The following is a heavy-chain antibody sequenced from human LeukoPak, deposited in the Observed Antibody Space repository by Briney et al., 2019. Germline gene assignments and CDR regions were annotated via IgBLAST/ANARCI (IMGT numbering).Heavy chain of an antibody. Sequence: GASVKVSCKASGYTLTSYYMNWVRQAPGQGLEWMGLINPGDGSTTYAQKFQGRVTMTRDTSTSTVYMELSSLRSEDTAVYYCFAISLGYWGQGTLVTVSS. J-gene: IGHJ4*02. CDR3: FAISLGY. CDR2: INPGDGST. CDR1: GYTLTSYY. V-gene: IGHV1-46*01. D-gene: IGHD3-9*01.